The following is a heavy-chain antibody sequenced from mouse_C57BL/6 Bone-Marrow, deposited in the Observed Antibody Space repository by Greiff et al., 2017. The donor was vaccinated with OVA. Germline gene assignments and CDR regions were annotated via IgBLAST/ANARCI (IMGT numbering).Heavy chain of an antibody. CDR2: IYPRDGST. Sequence: QVQLQQSGPELVKPGASVKLSCKASGYTFTSYDINWVKQRPGQGLEWIGWIYPRDGSTKYNEKFKGKATLTVDTSSSTAYMELHSLTSEDSAVYFWARKGAYYGSSHWYFDVWGTGTTVTVSS. D-gene: IGHD1-1*01. J-gene: IGHJ1*03. CDR3: ARKGAYYGSSHWYFDV. CDR1: GYTFTSYD. V-gene: IGHV1-85*01.